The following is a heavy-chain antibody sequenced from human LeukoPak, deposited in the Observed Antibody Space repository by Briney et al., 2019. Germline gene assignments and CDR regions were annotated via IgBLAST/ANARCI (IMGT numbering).Heavy chain of an antibody. D-gene: IGHD6-19*01. CDR3: ARSEAVAWSFDL. Sequence: GGSLRLSCAASGFTFSAYWMHWVRQAPGKGLVWVSRLNTDGSDTRYADSVQGRFTISRDNAKNTLYLQMNSLRGEDTAVYYCARSEAVAWSFDLRGRGTLVTVSS. CDR1: GFTFSAYW. CDR2: LNTDGSDT. V-gene: IGHV3-74*01. J-gene: IGHJ2*01.